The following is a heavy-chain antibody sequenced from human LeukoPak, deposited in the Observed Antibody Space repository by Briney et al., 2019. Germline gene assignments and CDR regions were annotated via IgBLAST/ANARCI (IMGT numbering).Heavy chain of an antibody. D-gene: IGHD1-1*01. J-gene: IGHJ4*02. CDR3: ARDASNEGNFDY. Sequence: ASVKVSCKASGYTFTSYDINWVRQATGQGLEWMGWMNPNSGNTGYAQKFQGRVTMTRNTSISTAYMELSSLRAEDTAVYYCARDASNEGNFDYWGQGTLVTVSS. CDR1: GYTFTSYD. V-gene: IGHV1-8*01. CDR2: MNPNSGNT.